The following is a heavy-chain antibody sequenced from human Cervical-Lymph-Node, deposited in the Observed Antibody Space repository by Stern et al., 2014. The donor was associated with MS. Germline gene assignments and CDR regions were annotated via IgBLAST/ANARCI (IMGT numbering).Heavy chain of an antibody. CDR1: GYTFTNYF. D-gene: IGHD2-8*01. V-gene: IGHV1-46*03. Sequence: VQLVQSGAEVKKPGASMRISCKASGYTFTNYFIHWVRQAPRKRPEWMGIINPTTGRTSYAQRFQGRVTMTRDTSTNTAYLDLSSLRSEDTAVYFCARAQEFSNVVANYWGQGTLVTVSS. CDR2: INPTTGRT. J-gene: IGHJ4*02. CDR3: ARAQEFSNVVANY.